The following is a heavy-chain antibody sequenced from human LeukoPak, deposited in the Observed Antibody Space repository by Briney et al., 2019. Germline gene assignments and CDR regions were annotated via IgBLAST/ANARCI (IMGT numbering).Heavy chain of an antibody. Sequence: PSETPSLTCTVSGGSITHYYWSWIRQPPGKGLEWIGYIHYSGSTNYNPSLKSRVTISVDTSKNQFSLKLSSVTAADTAVYYCAREYTTGWYYFDYWGQGTLVTVSS. CDR1: GGSITHYY. J-gene: IGHJ4*02. V-gene: IGHV4-59*01. CDR2: IHYSGST. D-gene: IGHD6-19*01. CDR3: AREYTTGWYYFDY.